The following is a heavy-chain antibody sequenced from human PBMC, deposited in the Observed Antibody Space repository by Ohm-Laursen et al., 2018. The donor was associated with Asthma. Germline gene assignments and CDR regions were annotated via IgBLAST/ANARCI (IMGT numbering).Heavy chain of an antibody. J-gene: IGHJ4*02. V-gene: IGHV3-23*01. CDR2: ISGSGGST. CDR3: ARAPAGYFDY. CDR1: GFTFSSYA. D-gene: IGHD2-2*01. Sequence: SLRLSCTASGFTFSSYAMSWVRQAPGKGLEWVSAISGSGGSTYYADSVKGRFTISRDNSKNTLYLQMNSLRAEDTAMYYCARAPAGYFDYWGQGTLVTVSS.